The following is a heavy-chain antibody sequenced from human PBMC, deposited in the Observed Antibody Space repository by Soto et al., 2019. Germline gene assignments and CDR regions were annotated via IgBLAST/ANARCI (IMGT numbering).Heavy chain of an antibody. CDR3: ARDGGTDYFDY. Sequence: GGSLRLSCAASGFTFSSYGMHWVRQAPGKGLEWVAVIWYDGSNKYYADSVKGRFTISRDSSKNTLYLQMNSLRAEDTAVYYCARDGGTDYFDYWGQGTLVTVSS. CDR2: IWYDGSNK. CDR1: GFTFSSYG. V-gene: IGHV3-33*01. D-gene: IGHD3-16*01. J-gene: IGHJ4*02.